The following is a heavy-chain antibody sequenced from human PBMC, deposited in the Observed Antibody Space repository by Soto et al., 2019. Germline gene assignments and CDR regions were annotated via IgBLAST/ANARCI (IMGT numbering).Heavy chain of an antibody. V-gene: IGHV3-30*19. CDR3: ARNSGSSDAFDI. CDR2: ISFDGSNK. D-gene: IGHD1-26*01. Sequence: TLSSYGMHWVRQAPGKGLEWVAVISFDGSNKYYADSVKGRFAISRDNSKNTLYLQMNSLRAEDTAVYYCARNSGSSDAFDIWGQGTMVTVSS. CDR1: TLSSYG. J-gene: IGHJ3*02.